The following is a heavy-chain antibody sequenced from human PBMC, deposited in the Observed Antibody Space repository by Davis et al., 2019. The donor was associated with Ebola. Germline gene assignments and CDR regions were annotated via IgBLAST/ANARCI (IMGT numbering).Heavy chain of an antibody. CDR3: AKVMARGMAAATDY. CDR1: GFTFSDYY. CDR2: ISSSGSTI. Sequence: GESLKISCAASGFTFSDYYMSWIRQAPGKGLEWVSYISSSGSTIYYADSVKGRFTISRDNAKNSLYLQMNSLRAEDTALYYCAKVMARGMAAATDYWGQGTLVTVSS. D-gene: IGHD6-13*01. V-gene: IGHV3-11*01. J-gene: IGHJ4*02.